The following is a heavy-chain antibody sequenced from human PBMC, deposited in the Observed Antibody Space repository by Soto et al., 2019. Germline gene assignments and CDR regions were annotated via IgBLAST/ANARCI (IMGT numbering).Heavy chain of an antibody. V-gene: IGHV2-5*02. D-gene: IGHD3-10*02. Sequence: QITLKESGPTLVKPTQTLTLTCTFSGLSLSTSGEAVGWIRQPPGKALEWLALIYWDDDKRYNPTLKTRLTITNDTSTNQVVLTLTNMDPVDTATYYCAHYVSTSPAGWFDPEGQCILVTVSS. CDR1: GLSLSTSGEA. CDR2: IYWDDDK. CDR3: AHYVSTSPAGWFDP. J-gene: IGHJ5*02.